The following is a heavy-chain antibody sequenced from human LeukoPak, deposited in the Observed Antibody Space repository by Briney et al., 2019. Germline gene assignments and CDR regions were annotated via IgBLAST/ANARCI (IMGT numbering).Heavy chain of an antibody. CDR2: IKHSGGT. D-gene: IGHD3-22*01. CDR3: ARGNYYDSSGYPY. Sequence: SETLSLTCVVHGGSLSGSFWSWIRQPPGKGLEWIGEIKHSGGTNYNVSLKSRLTMSLDTSKNQFSLKLTSVSAADTAVYYCARGNYYDSSGYPYWGQGTLVTVSS. CDR1: GGSLSGSF. V-gene: IGHV4-34*01. J-gene: IGHJ4*02.